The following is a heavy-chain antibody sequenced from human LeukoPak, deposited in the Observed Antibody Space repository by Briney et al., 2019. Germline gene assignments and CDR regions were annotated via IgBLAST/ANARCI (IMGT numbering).Heavy chain of an antibody. CDR2: MKQDGSEK. Sequence: AGGSLRLSCAASGFTFSTYWMSWVRQAPGKGLEWVANMKQDGSEKYYVDSVKGRFTISRDNAKNSLYLQMNSLRAEDTAVYYCASPYYDFWSGPDAFDIWGQGTMVTVSS. V-gene: IGHV3-7*01. CDR3: ASPYYDFWSGPDAFDI. J-gene: IGHJ3*02. D-gene: IGHD3-3*01. CDR1: GFTFSTYW.